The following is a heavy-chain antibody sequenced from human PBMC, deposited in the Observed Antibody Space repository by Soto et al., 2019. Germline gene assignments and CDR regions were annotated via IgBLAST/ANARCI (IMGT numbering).Heavy chain of an antibody. Sequence: ASVKVSCKASGYTFTSYGISWVRQAPGQGLEWMGWISAYNGNTNYAQKLQGRVTMTTDTSTSTAYMELRSLRSDDTAVYYCARDFFKDQPPPGYYYGMDVWGQGTTVTVSS. J-gene: IGHJ6*02. CDR2: ISAYNGNT. CDR1: GYTFTSYG. V-gene: IGHV1-18*04. CDR3: ARDFFKDQPPPGYYYGMDV. D-gene: IGHD2-2*01.